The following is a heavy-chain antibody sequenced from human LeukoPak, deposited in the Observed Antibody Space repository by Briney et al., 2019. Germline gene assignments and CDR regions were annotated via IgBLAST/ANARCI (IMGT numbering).Heavy chain of an antibody. CDR3: VRDDKGYYASRWTAFDV. CDR1: GGSMSDFC. V-gene: IGHV4-4*07. Sequence: SETLSLTCTVSGGSMSDFCWGWIRQSAGRGLEWIGRVCDSGRNFYSSALQSRISMSADTSTNQFSLKLTSVTAADTAVYYCVRDDKGYYASRWTAFDVWGQGTRVTVSS. CDR2: VCDSGRN. D-gene: IGHD3-10*01. J-gene: IGHJ3*01.